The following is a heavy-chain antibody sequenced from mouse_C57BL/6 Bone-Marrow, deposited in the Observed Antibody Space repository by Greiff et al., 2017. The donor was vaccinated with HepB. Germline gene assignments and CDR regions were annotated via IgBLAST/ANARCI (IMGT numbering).Heavy chain of an antibody. CDR2: ISSGGSYT. D-gene: IGHD2-12*01. Sequence: EVQLVESGGDLVKPGGSLKLSCAASGFTFSSYGMSWVRQTPDKRLEWVATISSGGSYTYYPDSVKGRFTISRDNAKNTLYLQMSSLKSEDTSMYYCAILLRRGMDYWGQGTSVTVSS. V-gene: IGHV5-6*01. J-gene: IGHJ4*01. CDR1: GFTFSSYG. CDR3: AILLRRGMDY.